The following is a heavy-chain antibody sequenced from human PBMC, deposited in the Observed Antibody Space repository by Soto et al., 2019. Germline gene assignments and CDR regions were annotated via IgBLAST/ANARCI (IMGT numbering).Heavy chain of an antibody. CDR3: AISSSYYYYGMDV. D-gene: IGHD6-13*01. V-gene: IGHV5-51*01. CDR1: GYSFTSYW. CDR2: IYPGDSDT. J-gene: IGHJ6*02. Sequence: GESLKISFKGSGYSFTSYWIGWVRQMPGKGPEWMGIIYPGDSDTRYSPSFQGQVTISADESISTAYLQWSSLKASDTAMYYCAISSSYYYYGMDVWGQGTTVTVSS.